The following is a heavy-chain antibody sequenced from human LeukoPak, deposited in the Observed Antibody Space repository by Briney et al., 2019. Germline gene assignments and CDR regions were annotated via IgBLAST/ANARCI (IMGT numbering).Heavy chain of an antibody. CDR3: AKDWSSSWSEGYMDV. Sequence: HSGGSLRLSCAASGFTFDDYSMHWVRQAPGKGLEWVSLITWDGGSTYYADSVKGRFTISRDNSKNSLYLQMNSLRAEDMALYYCAKDWSSSWSEGYMDVWGKGTTVTVSS. D-gene: IGHD6-13*01. CDR2: ITWDGGST. V-gene: IGHV3-43*01. J-gene: IGHJ6*03. CDR1: GFTFDDYS.